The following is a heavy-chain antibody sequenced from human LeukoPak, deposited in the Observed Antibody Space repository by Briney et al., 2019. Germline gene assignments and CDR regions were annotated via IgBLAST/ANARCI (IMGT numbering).Heavy chain of an antibody. CDR2: INPNSGGT. CDR3: ARGAKAF. J-gene: IGHJ4*02. CDR1: GYSFTGSN. Sequence: ASVKVSSKASGYSFTGSNMHWGREALGQGFEWLGWINPNSGGTDYAQKYQDRLTLTRDTSLITFYMALSSLRSDDTAMYYCARGAKAFWGQGTLVTVSS. V-gene: IGHV1-2*02.